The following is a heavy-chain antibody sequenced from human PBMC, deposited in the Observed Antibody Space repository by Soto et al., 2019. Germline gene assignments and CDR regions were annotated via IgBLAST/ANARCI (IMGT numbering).Heavy chain of an antibody. J-gene: IGHJ6*02. D-gene: IGHD1-1*01. CDR1: GGTFSSYA. Sequence: GASVKVSCKASGGTFSSYAISWVRQAPGQGLEWMGGIIPIFGTANYAQKFQGRVTITADESTSTAYMELSSLRSEDTAVYYCARATNDPKNYYYYYGMDVWGQGTTVTVSS. V-gene: IGHV1-69*13. CDR3: ARATNDPKNYYYYYGMDV. CDR2: IIPIFGTA.